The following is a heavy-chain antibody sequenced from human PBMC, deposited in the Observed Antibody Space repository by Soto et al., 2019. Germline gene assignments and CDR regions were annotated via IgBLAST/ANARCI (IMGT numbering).Heavy chain of an antibody. D-gene: IGHD4-17*01. CDR2: ISGSGGST. Sequence: EVQLLESGGGLVQPGGSLRLSCAASGFTFSSYAMSWVRQAPGKGLEWVSAISGSGGSTYYADSVKGRFTISRDNSKKTLHLQMNSLRAEDTAVYYCAKDGGGDVTYGDCGSAEAPFDYWGQGTLVSVSS. V-gene: IGHV3-23*01. CDR1: GFTFSSYA. J-gene: IGHJ4*02. CDR3: AKDGGGDVTYGDCGSAEAPFDY.